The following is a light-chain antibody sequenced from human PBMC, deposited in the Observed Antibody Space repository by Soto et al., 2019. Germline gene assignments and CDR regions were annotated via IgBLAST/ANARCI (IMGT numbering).Light chain of an antibody. V-gene: IGKV3-15*01. J-gene: IGKJ3*01. Sequence: EVVLTQSPGTLSVSPGERATFTCRASQSIGSDLAWYQQRPGQAPRLLIDGASTRATGIPARFSGSGSGTEFNLTISSLQSEDFAVYYCQQYDDWPLTFGPGNKVDLK. CDR1: QSIGSD. CDR3: QQYDDWPLT. CDR2: GAS.